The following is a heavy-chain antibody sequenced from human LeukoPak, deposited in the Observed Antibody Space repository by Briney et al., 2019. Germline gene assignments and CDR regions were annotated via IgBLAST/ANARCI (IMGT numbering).Heavy chain of an antibody. V-gene: IGHV1-8*01. J-gene: IGHJ4*02. CDR2: MNPNSGNT. CDR3: ARGLVVTGVDY. Sequence: GASVKVSCKSSGYTFTSYAINWVRQATGQGLEWMGWMNPNSGNTGYAQKCQGRVTMTRNTSISTAYMELSSLRAEDTAVYYCARGLVVTGVDYWGQGTLVAVAS. CDR1: GYTFTSYA. D-gene: IGHD2-21*02.